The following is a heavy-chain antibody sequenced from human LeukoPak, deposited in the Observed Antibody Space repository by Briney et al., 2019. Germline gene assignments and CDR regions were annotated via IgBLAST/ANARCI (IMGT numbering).Heavy chain of an antibody. V-gene: IGHV1-3*01. CDR1: GYTFTGYY. D-gene: IGHD5-18*01. Sequence: ASVKVSCKASGYTFTGYYMHWVRQAPGQRLEWMGWINAGNGNTKYSQKFQGRVTITRDTSASTAYMELSSLRSEDTAVYYCAIPGYSYGDFDYWGQGTLVTVSS. J-gene: IGHJ4*02. CDR2: INAGNGNT. CDR3: AIPGYSYGDFDY.